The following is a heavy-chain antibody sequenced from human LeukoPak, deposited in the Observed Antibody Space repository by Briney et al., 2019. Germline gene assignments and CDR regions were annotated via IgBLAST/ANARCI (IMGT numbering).Heavy chain of an antibody. CDR2: INHSGST. CDR3: ARTTYYDSSGYAY. V-gene: IGHV4-34*01. Sequence: SETLSLTCAVYGGSFSGYYWSWIRQPPGKGLGWIGEINHSGSTNYNPSLKSRVTISVDTSKNQFSLKLSSVTAADTAVYYCARTTYYDSSGYAYWGQGTLVTVSS. D-gene: IGHD3-22*01. J-gene: IGHJ4*02. CDR1: GGSFSGYY.